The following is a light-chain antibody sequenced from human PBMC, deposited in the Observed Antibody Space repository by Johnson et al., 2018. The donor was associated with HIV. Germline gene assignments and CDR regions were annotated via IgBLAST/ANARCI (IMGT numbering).Light chain of an antibody. Sequence: QSALTQPPSVSAAPGQRVNISCSGHSSNIENYFVSWYQQLPGAAPRLLIYEDYKRPSGIPDRFSGSKSGASDTLGITGLQTGDEADYYCGTWDSSLSAGYVFGTGTKVTVL. CDR2: EDY. CDR3: GTWDSSLSAGYV. V-gene: IGLV1-51*02. CDR1: SSNIENYF. J-gene: IGLJ1*01.